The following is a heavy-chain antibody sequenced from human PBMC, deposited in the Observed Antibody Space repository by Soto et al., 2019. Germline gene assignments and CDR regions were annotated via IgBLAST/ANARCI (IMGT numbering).Heavy chain of an antibody. CDR3: ARQESYCSGGSCYYFDY. CDR1: GFTFSSYG. V-gene: IGHV3-33*01. D-gene: IGHD2-15*01. J-gene: IGHJ4*02. Sequence: GGSLRLSCAASGFTFSSYGMHWVRQAPGKGLEWVAVIWYDGSNKYYADSVKGRFTISRDNSKNTLYLQMNSLRAEDTAVYYCARQESYCSGGSCYYFDYWGQGTLVTVSS. CDR2: IWYDGSNK.